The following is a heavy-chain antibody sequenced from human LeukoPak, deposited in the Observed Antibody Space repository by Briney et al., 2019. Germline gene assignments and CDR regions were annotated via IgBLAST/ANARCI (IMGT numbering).Heavy chain of an antibody. D-gene: IGHD3-22*01. CDR3: ARGAYYYED. J-gene: IGHJ4*02. Sequence: GGSLRLSCAASGFTFSSHSMNWVRQAPGKGLEWVSYISSSSSTIYYADSVKGRFTISRDNARNSLYLQMNSLRAEDTAVYYCARGAYYYEDWGQGTLVTVSS. CDR2: ISSSSSTI. CDR1: GFTFSSHS. V-gene: IGHV3-48*01.